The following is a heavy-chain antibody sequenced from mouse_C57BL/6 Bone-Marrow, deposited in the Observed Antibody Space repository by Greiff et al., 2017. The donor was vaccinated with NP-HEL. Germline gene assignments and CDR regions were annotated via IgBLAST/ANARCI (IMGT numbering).Heavy chain of an antibody. V-gene: IGHV6-6*01. CDR1: GFTFSDAW. Sequence: EVQRVESGGGLVQPGGSMKLSCAASGFTFSDAWMDWVRQSPEKGLEWVAEIRNKANNHATYYAESVKGRFTISRDDSKSSVYLQMNSLRAEDTGIYYCTRYYDYPYYYAMDYWGQGTSVTVSS. D-gene: IGHD2-4*01. CDR3: TRYYDYPYYYAMDY. J-gene: IGHJ4*01. CDR2: IRNKANNHAT.